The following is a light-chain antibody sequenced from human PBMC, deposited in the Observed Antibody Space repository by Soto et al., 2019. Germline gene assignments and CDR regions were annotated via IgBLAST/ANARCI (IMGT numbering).Light chain of an antibody. CDR2: WAS. CDR1: QSVLYSSNNKNY. CDR3: QKYFRPWT. Sequence: DIVMTQSPDSLAVSLGERATINCKSSQSVLYSSNNKNYLAWYQQKPGQPPKLLIYWASTRESGVPDRFSGSGSGTDFTLTISSLQAEDGAVYYCQKYFRPWTFGQGTKVEIK. V-gene: IGKV4-1*01. J-gene: IGKJ1*01.